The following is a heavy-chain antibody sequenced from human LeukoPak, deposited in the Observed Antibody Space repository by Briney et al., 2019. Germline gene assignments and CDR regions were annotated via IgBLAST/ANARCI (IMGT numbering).Heavy chain of an antibody. CDR1: GFTFRNYW. J-gene: IGHJ4*02. CDR2: INQDGSVK. CDR3: ARGAPYRDSDDY. Sequence: GGSLRLSCAASGFTFRNYWMSWVRQAPGKGLEWVANINQDGSVKNHVDSVKVRFTISRDNAKNSLYLQMNSLRPEDTAVYYCARGAPYRDSDDYWGQGTLVIVSS. V-gene: IGHV3-7*05. D-gene: IGHD1-26*01.